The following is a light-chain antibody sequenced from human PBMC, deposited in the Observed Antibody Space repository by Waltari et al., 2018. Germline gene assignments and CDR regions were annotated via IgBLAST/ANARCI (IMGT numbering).Light chain of an antibody. Sequence: PSSVSVSPGGRATLSCRASQSVTTNLAWYQQRPGQAPSLLIYDASTRATGVPARFSGSGSGTEFTLTISSLQSTDFAVYYCQQYDDWSFGQGTKLEIK. CDR3: QQYDDWS. V-gene: IGKV3-15*01. CDR1: QSVTTN. CDR2: DAS. J-gene: IGKJ2*01.